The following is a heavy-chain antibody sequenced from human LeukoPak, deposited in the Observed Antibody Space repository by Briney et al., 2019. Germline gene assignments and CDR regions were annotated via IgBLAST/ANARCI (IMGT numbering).Heavy chain of an antibody. V-gene: IGHV3-30*18. J-gene: IGHJ4*02. CDR1: GFTFSSYG. Sequence: PGGSLRLSCAASGFTFSSYGMHWVRQAPGKGLEWVAVISYDGSNKYYADSVKGRFTISRDNSKNTLYLQMNSLRAEDTAVYYCAKSFDHWGQGTLVTVSS. CDR2: ISYDGSNK. CDR3: AKSFDH.